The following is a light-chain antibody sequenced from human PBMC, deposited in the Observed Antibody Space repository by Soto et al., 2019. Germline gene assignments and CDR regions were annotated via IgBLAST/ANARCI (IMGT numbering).Light chain of an antibody. CDR2: AAS. V-gene: IGKV1-39*01. J-gene: IGKJ1*01. Sequence: DIQMTQSPSSLSASVGDRVTITCRASQSISTYLNWYQQKPGKAPKLLMHAASSLDRGVPSRFSGSGFGTDFTLTISSLQHEDFATYYCQQSYRTPRKFGQGTKADIK. CDR3: QQSYRTPRK. CDR1: QSISTY.